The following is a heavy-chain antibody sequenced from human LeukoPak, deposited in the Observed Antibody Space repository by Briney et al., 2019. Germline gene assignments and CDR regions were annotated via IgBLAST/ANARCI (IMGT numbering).Heavy chain of an antibody. D-gene: IGHD3-22*01. CDR2: IYYSGST. CDR3: ARCPGYYYDSSGYPTDAFDI. V-gene: IGHV4-59*08. CDR1: GGSISSYY. J-gene: IGHJ3*02. Sequence: SETLSLTCTVSGGSISSYYWSWIRQPPGKGLEWIGYIYYSGSTNYNPSLKSRVTISVDTSKNQFSLKLSSVTAVDTAVYYCARCPGYYYDSSGYPTDAFDIWGQGTMVTVSS.